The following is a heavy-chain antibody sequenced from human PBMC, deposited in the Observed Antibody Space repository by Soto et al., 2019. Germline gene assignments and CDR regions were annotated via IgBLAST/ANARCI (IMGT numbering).Heavy chain of an antibody. D-gene: IGHD1-26*01. CDR2: IYGAGST. Sequence: PGGSLRLSCAASGFTVSSNYMSWVRQAPGKGLEWVSVIYGAGSTYYADSVKGRFTISRDNSRNTLYLQMNSLRAEDTAVYHCARGSSVGAIAFEYWGQGTLVTVSS. V-gene: IGHV3-53*01. J-gene: IGHJ4*02. CDR1: GFTVSSNY. CDR3: ARGSSVGAIAFEY.